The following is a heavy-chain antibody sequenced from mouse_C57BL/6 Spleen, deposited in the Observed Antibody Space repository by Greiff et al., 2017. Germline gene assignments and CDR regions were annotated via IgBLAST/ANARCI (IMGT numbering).Heavy chain of an antibody. J-gene: IGHJ3*01. D-gene: IGHD1-1*01. Sequence: VQLQPSGPELVKPGASVKISCKASGYSFTGYYMNWVKQSPEKSLEWIGEINPSTGGTTYNQKFKAKATLTVDKSSSTAYMQLKSLTSEDSAVYYCAREGFLRAWFAYWGQGTLVTVSA. CDR2: INPSTGGT. CDR1: GYSFTGYY. V-gene: IGHV1-42*01. CDR3: AREGFLRAWFAY.